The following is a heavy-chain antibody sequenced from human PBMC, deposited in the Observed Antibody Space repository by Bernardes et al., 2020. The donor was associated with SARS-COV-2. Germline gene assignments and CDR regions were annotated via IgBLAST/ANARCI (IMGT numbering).Heavy chain of an antibody. D-gene: IGHD2-21*01. Sequence: TMSLTCTVSGGSISSSNYYWGWIRQPPGKGLEWIGSMYCSGNSYYNPHLQSRVRASVATSKNQFSLRLSLMTDADTAVYYCAGSSCGIDCYIGGLRSWDYGMDVWAKGTTFTVSS. J-gene: IGHJ6*04. CDR3: AGSSCGIDCYIGGLRSWDYGMDV. CDR2: MYCSGNS. CDR1: GGSISSSNYY. V-gene: IGHV4-39*01.